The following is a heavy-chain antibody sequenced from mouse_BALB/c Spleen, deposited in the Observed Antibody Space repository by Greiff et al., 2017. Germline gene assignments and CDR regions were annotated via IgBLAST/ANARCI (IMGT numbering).Heavy chain of an antibody. CDR3: AREWFLDY. V-gene: IGHV1-19*01. Sequence: VQLQQSGPELVKPGASVKMSCKASGYTFTDYYMDWVKQSHGESFEWIGRVNPYNGGTSYNQKFKGKATLTVDKSSSTAYMELNSLTSEDSAVYYCAREWFLDYWGQGTTLTVSS. J-gene: IGHJ2*01. CDR2: VNPYNGGT. CDR1: GYTFTDYY. D-gene: IGHD2-2*01.